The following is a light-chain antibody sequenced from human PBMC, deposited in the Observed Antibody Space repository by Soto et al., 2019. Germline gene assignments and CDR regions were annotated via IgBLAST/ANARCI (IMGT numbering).Light chain of an antibody. J-gene: IGKJ1*01. CDR3: QQYNNWTRT. CDR2: GAS. Sequence: IVLTQSQATLSLSPVKRXCLXCRTSQNLSNYLIWYQPKTGQAPRLLIYGASTRATGNPARFRGSGSGTEFTLTISSLQSEDFAVYYCQQYNNWTRTFGQGTKVDI. V-gene: IGKV3-15*01. CDR1: QNLSNY.